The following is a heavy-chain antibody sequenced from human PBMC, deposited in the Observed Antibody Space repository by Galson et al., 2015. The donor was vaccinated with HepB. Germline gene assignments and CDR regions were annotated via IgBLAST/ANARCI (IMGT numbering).Heavy chain of an antibody. CDR2: IYPGASDT. CDR3: ARHHRDDSGRRFDY. V-gene: IGHV5-51*01. CDR1: GYSFTTYW. Sequence: QSGAEVKKPGESLKISCKAFGYSFTTYWIAWVRQMPGKGLEWMGIIYPGASDTRYSPPFQGQVTISADKSINTAYLQWSSLKASDTAMYYCARHHRDDSGRRFDYWGQGTLVTVSS. J-gene: IGHJ4*02. D-gene: IGHD3-10*01.